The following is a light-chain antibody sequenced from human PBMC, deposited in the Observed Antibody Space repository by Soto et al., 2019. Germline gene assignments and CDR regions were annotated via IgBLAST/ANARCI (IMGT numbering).Light chain of an antibody. CDR3: QYLHGVPTIT. CDR1: QTISSW. CDR2: KAS. V-gene: IGKV1-5*03. J-gene: IGKJ5*01. Sequence: DIQMTQTPSTLSGSVGDRVTITCRASQTISSWLAWYQQKPGXAPKLLIYKASTLKSGVPSRFSGSGSGTEFTLTISSLQPDDFATYYCQYLHGVPTITFGQGTRLEIK.